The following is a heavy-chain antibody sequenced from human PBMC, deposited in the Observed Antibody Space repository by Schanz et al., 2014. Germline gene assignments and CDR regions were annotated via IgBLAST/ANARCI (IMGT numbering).Heavy chain of an antibody. Sequence: QVHLVQSATEVKEPGSSVRVSCQASGGTFSTYTISWVRQAPGQGLEWMGRIIPILGIANYAQKFQGRVTITADKSTFTAYMDLSSLRSEDTAVYYCASSGAGYSSSWDFDYWGQGTLVTVSS. D-gene: IGHD6-13*01. CDR1: GGTFSTYT. J-gene: IGHJ4*02. CDR2: IIPILGIA. CDR3: ASSGAGYSSSWDFDY. V-gene: IGHV1-69*02.